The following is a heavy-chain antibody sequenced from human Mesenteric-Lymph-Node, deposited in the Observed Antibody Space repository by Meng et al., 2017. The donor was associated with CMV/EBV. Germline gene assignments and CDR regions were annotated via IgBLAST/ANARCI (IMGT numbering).Heavy chain of an antibody. CDR1: GGSISSFY. V-gene: IGHV4-59*12. D-gene: IGHD2-2*01. Sequence: SETLSLTCTVSGGSISSFYWSWIRQPPGKGLEWLGNIYYNGRTNYDPSLKSRVTISVDTSENQFSLKLSSVTAADTAVYYCARDDYCTSTSCPLYYFDYWGQGTLVTVSS. J-gene: IGHJ4*02. CDR3: ARDDYCTSTSCPLYYFDY. CDR2: IYYNGRT.